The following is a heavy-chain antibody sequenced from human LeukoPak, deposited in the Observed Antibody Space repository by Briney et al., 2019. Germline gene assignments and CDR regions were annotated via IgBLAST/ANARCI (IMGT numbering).Heavy chain of an antibody. CDR1: GYTFTGYY. CDR2: MNPNSGVT. Sequence: ASVKVSCKASGYTFTGYYIHWVRQAPGQGLEWMGWMNPNSGVTNYAQKLQGRVTMTTDTSTSTAYMELRSLRSDDTAVYYCATLIGTTGTKYYFDYWGQGTLVTVSS. J-gene: IGHJ4*02. D-gene: IGHD1-1*01. V-gene: IGHV1-2*02. CDR3: ATLIGTTGTKYYFDY.